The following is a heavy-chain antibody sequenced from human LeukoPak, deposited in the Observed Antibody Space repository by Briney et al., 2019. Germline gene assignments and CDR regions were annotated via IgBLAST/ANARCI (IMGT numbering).Heavy chain of an antibody. CDR2: INPNSGGT. CDR3: ARDRYVVRYFDY. Sequence: ASVRVSCKASGYTFTGYYVHWVRQAPGQGLEWMGWINPNSGGTNYAQKFQGRVTMTRDTSISTAYMELSRLRSDDTAVYYCARDRYVVRYFDYWGQGTLVTVSS. V-gene: IGHV1-2*02. D-gene: IGHD3-16*01. CDR1: GYTFTGYY. J-gene: IGHJ4*02.